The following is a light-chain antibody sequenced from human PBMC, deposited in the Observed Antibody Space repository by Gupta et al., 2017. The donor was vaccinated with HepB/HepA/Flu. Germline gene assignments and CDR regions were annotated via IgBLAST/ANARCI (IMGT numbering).Light chain of an antibody. CDR2: KVS. J-gene: IGKJ4*01. CDR3: MQASHWPLT. Sequence: DVVMTQSPLSLPVTLGQPASISCRSSQGLVYSDGNTYLNWFHQRPGQSPRRLIYKVSNRDSGVPDRCSGSESGNMYTLRISRVEAEDVGIYYCMQASHWPLTFGGGTKVEIK. V-gene: IGKV2-30*01. CDR1: QGLVYSDGNTY.